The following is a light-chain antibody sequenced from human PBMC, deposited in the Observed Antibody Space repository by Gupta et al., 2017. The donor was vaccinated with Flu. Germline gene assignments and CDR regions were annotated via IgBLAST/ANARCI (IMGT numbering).Light chain of an antibody. J-gene: IGLJ3*02. CDR3: QAYDSSLSGWV. V-gene: IGLV1-40*01. CDR2: GNH. CDR1: SYDIGAGYD. Sequence: TTSFTCSSYDIGAGYDVHCYQRFPGAAPRLLLYGNHSRSSGVPDRFSGSKCGTAASLASTGLQAEEATDYYCQAYDSSLSGWVFGGGTKLTVL.